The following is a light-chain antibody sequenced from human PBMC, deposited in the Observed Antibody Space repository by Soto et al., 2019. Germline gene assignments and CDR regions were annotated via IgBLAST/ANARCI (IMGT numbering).Light chain of an antibody. CDR3: QLYGSSPIFT. V-gene: IGKV3-20*01. CDR2: GAS. CDR1: QSVSSSY. J-gene: IGKJ3*01. Sequence: EIVLTQSPGTLSLSPGERATLSCRASQSVSSSYLAWYQQKPGQAPRLLIYGASSRATGIPDRFSGSGSGTDFTLTISRLEPEDFAVYYCQLYGSSPIFTFGPGTKADMK.